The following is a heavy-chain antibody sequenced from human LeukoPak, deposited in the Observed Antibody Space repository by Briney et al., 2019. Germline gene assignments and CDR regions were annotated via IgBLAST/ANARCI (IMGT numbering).Heavy chain of an antibody. D-gene: IGHD3-22*01. CDR2: IYPGDSDT. Sequence: GESLKISCKGSGYSFTSYWIGWVRQLPGKGLEWMGIIYPGDSDTRYSPSFQGQVTISVDKSISTAYLQWSSLKASDTAVYYCARLPYYDTSGYLDYWGQGTLVIVSS. J-gene: IGHJ4*02. V-gene: IGHV5-51*01. CDR1: GYSFTSYW. CDR3: ARLPYYDTSGYLDY.